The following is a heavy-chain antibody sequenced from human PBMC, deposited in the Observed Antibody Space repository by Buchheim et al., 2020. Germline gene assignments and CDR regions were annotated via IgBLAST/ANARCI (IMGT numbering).Heavy chain of an antibody. CDR1: GFTFSSYA. CDR2: ISYDGSNK. CDR3: ARSIAARQNYYYGMDV. V-gene: IGHV3-30-3*01. D-gene: IGHD6-6*01. J-gene: IGHJ6*02. Sequence: QVPLVESGGGVVQPGRSLRLSCAASGFTFSSYAMHWVRQAPGKGLEWVAVISYDGSNKYYADSAKGRFTISRDNSKNTLYLQMNSLRAEDTAVYYCARSIAARQNYYYGMDVWGQGTT.